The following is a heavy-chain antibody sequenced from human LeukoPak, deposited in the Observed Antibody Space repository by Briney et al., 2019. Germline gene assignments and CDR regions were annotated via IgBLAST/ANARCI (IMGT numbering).Heavy chain of an antibody. V-gene: IGHV3-74*01. Sequence: SGGSLRLSCAASGFTFDDYAMHWVRQAPGKGLVWVSRIDIDGSGTTYADSVKGRFTISRDNAKNTLYLQMNSLRAEDTAVYYCTRGGAVAASDYWGQGTLVTVSS. J-gene: IGHJ4*02. CDR2: IDIDGSGT. CDR3: TRGGAVAASDY. CDR1: GFTFDDYA. D-gene: IGHD6-19*01.